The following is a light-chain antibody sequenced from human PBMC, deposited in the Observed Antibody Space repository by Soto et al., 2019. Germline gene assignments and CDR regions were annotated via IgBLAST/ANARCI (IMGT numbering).Light chain of an antibody. V-gene: IGLV3-21*04. CDR3: QVWDSSSDHVV. CDR1: NIGSKS. J-gene: IGLJ2*01. Sequence: SSELTQPPSVSVAPGKTARITCGGNNIGSKSVHWYQQKPGQAPVLVIYYDNDRPSGIPERFSGSNSGITATLTISRVEAGDEADYYCQVWDSSSDHVVFGGGTKVTVL. CDR2: YDN.